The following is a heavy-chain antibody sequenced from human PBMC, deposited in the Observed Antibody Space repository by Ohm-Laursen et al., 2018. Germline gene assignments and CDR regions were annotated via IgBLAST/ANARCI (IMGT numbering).Heavy chain of an antibody. CDR2: IDRGGNG. Sequence: SLRLSCAASGFSVSTNYMNWARQAPGKGLEWVSEIDRGGNGYYAESVKGRFTISRDNSKNTLYLQMNNLRAEDSAVYYCASYYGGYDPWGQGTPVTVSS. CDR1: GFSVSTNY. J-gene: IGHJ5*02. CDR3: ASYYGGYDP. V-gene: IGHV3-53*01. D-gene: IGHD4-23*01.